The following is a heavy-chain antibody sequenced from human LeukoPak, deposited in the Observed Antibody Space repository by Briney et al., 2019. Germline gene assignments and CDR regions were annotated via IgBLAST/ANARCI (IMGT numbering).Heavy chain of an antibody. J-gene: IGHJ4*02. Sequence: PGGSLRLSCAASGFTFSSYWMHWVRQAPGKGLEWVAVISYDGSNKYYADSAKGRFTISRDNSKNTLYLQMNSLRAEDTAVYYCAKGSIAVAGFDYWGQGTLVTVSS. CDR3: AKGSIAVAGFDY. CDR1: GFTFSSYW. D-gene: IGHD6-19*01. V-gene: IGHV3-30*18. CDR2: ISYDGSNK.